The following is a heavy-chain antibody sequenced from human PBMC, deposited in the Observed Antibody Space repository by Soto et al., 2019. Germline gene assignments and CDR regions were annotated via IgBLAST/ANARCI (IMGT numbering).Heavy chain of an antibody. D-gene: IGHD3-9*01. CDR1: GYTFTSYY. Sequence: QVQLVQSGAEVKKPGASVKVSCKASGYTFTSYYMHWVRQAPGQGLEWMGIINPSGGSTSYAQKFQGGVTMTKDTSTSTVYMELSSLRSEDTAVYYCARGGYFDWLLQSGWFDPWGQGTLVTVSS. CDR2: INPSGGST. V-gene: IGHV1-46*01. CDR3: ARGGYFDWLLQSGWFDP. J-gene: IGHJ5*02.